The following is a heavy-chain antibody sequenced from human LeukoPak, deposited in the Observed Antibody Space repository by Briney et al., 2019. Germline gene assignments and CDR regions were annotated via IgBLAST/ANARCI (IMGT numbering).Heavy chain of an antibody. Sequence: PSETLSLTCAVSGGSISNYFWSWVRQPAGKGLECLGRIYSSGTSYYNPSLKSGVTMSVDTSKNQFSLKLSSVTAADTAVYYCARGYGEATREDFDIWGLGTMVTVSS. CDR2: IYSSGTS. CDR1: GGSISNYF. CDR3: ARGYGEATREDFDI. V-gene: IGHV4-4*07. J-gene: IGHJ3*02. D-gene: IGHD4-17*01.